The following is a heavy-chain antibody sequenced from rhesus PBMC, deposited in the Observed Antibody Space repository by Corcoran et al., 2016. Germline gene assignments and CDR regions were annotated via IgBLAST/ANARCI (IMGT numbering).Heavy chain of an antibody. CDR2: INGNSGST. D-gene: IGHD6-25*01. J-gene: IGHJ4*01. CDR3: ASGNSGSWGDY. V-gene: IGHV4-80*01. CDR1: GASISSNW. Sequence: QVQLQESGPGLVKPSETLSLTCTVSGASISSNWWSWIRQPPGQGLAWMGEINGNSGSTNDTPSLKSRVTISKDAYKPPFSLKLSSVTAADTAVYYCASGNSGSWGDYWGQGVLVTVSS.